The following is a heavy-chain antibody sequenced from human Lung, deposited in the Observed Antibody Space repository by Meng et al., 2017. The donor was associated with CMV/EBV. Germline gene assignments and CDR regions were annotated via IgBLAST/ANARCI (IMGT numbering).Heavy chain of an antibody. J-gene: IGHJ4*02. D-gene: IGHD2-15*01. V-gene: IGHV1-8*03. CDR1: GYTFTSYD. CDR3: ARIGGGNRGDFGY. Sequence: SVKVSXKASGYTFTSYDINWVRQATGQGLEWMGWMNPNSGNTGYAQKFQGRVTITRNTSISTAYMELSSLRSEDTAVYYCARIGGGNRGDFGYWGQGTLVTVSS. CDR2: MNPNSGNT.